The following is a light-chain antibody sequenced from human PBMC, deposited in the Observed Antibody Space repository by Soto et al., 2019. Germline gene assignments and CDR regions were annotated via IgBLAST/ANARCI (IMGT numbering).Light chain of an antibody. Sequence: DIQLTQSPSFLSASVGDRVTITCRASQGISSYLAWYQQKPGKAPKLLIDAASTLQSGVPSRFSGSGSGTEFTLTISSLQPEDFATYYCQQLNSYPLTFGQGTKVEIK. CDR3: QQLNSYPLT. CDR2: AAS. V-gene: IGKV1-9*01. CDR1: QGISSY. J-gene: IGKJ1*01.